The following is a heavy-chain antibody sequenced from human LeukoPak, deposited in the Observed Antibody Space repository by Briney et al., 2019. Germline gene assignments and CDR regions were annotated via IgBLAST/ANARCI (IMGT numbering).Heavy chain of an antibody. Sequence: QASETLSLTCTVSGGSISSSNYYWGWIRQPPGKGLECIGSVYYSGNTYYNPSLKSRVTISVDTSKNQFSLKLSSVTAADTAVYYCAREGVGAISYRSDEFDYWGQGTLVTVSS. CDR1: GGSISSSNYY. V-gene: IGHV4-39*07. J-gene: IGHJ4*02. CDR2: VYYSGNT. CDR3: AREGVGAISYRSDEFDY. D-gene: IGHD1-26*01.